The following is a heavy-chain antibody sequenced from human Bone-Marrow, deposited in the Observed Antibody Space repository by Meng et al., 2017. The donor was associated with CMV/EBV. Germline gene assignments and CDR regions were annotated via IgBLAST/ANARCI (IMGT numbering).Heavy chain of an antibody. CDR1: GFTFSSFG. CDR3: AKDMFRYYFDY. V-gene: IGHV3-30*02. D-gene: IGHD3-10*02. CDR2: IRYDGSDK. J-gene: IGHJ4*02. Sequence: GESLKISCAASGFTFSSFGMHWVRQAPGEGLEWVAFIRYDGSDKYYADSVKGRFTISRDNSKNALYLQMNSLRAEDSAVYYCAKDMFRYYFDYWGQGTLVTVPS.